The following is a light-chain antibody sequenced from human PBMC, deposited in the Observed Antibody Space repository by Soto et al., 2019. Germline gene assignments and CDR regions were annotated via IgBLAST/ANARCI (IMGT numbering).Light chain of an antibody. CDR2: EVS. CDR1: SSDTAGYNY. V-gene: IGLV2-14*01. CDR3: SSYTTSNTPLYV. Sequence: QSALTQPASVSGSPGQSITISCTGTSSDTAGYNYVSWYQQHPGKAPKLMIYEVSNRPSGVSNRFSGSQSDNTASLTISGLQAEDEANYYCSSYTTSNTPLYVFGTGTKLTVL. J-gene: IGLJ1*01.